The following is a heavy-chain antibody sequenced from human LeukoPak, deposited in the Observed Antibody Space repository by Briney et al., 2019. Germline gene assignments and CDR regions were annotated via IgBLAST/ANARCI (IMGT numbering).Heavy chain of an antibody. CDR1: GGTFSSYA. Sequence: VASVKVSCKASGGTFSSYAISWVRQAPGQGLEWMGRIIPILGIANYAQKFQGRATITADKSTSTAYMELSSLRSEDTAVYYCARDVYSYDFWSGYYTGEDYWGQGTLVTVSS. D-gene: IGHD3-3*01. V-gene: IGHV1-69*04. J-gene: IGHJ4*02. CDR2: IIPILGIA. CDR3: ARDVYSYDFWSGYYTGEDY.